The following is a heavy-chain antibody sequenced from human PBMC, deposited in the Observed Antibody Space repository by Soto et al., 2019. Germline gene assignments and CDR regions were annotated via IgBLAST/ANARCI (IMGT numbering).Heavy chain of an antibody. D-gene: IGHD6-19*01. CDR3: ARVGWGMDV. CDR2: IYYRGTT. J-gene: IGHJ6*02. CDR1: GGSISSYY. Sequence: SETLSLTCIVSGGSISSYYWSWIRQPPGKGLEWIGYIYYRGTTNYNPFLKSRVTISVDTSRNQFSLKLTSVTAADTAVYYCARVGWGMDVWGQGTTVTVSS. V-gene: IGHV4-59*01.